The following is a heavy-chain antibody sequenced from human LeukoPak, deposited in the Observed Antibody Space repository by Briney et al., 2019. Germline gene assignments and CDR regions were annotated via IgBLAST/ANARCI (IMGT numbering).Heavy chain of an antibody. J-gene: IGHJ4*02. Sequence: SQTLSLTCTVSGSSISSGSYYWSWIRQPAGKGLEWIGRIYTSGSTNYNPSLKSRVTISVDTSKNQFSLKLSSVTAADTAVYYCAREILLVGATLLDYWGQGTLVTVSS. CDR3: AREILLVGATLLDY. CDR2: IYTSGST. D-gene: IGHD1-26*01. V-gene: IGHV4-61*02. CDR1: GSSISSGSYY.